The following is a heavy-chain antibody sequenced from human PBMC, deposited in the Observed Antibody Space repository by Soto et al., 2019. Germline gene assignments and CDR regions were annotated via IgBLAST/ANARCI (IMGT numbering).Heavy chain of an antibody. CDR3: ARAGDGYISWFDP. J-gene: IGHJ5*02. CDR2: ISRSGSSK. CDR1: EFSFSSYD. Sequence: PGGSLRLSCVASEFSFSSYDMNWVRQAPGKGLEWLSYISRSGSSKYYADSVEGRITVSRDNAKKSLFLEITSLRLEDTAVYYCARAGDGYISWFDPWGQGTLVTVS. V-gene: IGHV3-48*03. D-gene: IGHD5-12*01.